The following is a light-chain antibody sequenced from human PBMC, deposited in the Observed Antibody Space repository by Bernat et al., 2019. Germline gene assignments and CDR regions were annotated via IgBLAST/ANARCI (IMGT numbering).Light chain of an antibody. CDR2: DVN. CDR3: SSCTSSTALRV. V-gene: IGLV2-14*01. CDR1: SSDVGGYAY. J-gene: IGLJ2*01. Sequence: QSALTQPASVSGSPGQSITISCTGTSSDVGGYAYVSWYQQDPGKAPKLIIYDVNNRPSGVSNRFSGSKSGNTASLTISGLQAEDESDYYCSSCTSSTALRVFGGGTRLTVL.